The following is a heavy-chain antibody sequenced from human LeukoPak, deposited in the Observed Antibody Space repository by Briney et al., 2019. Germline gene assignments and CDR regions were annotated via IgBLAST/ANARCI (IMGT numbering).Heavy chain of an antibody. Sequence: SVKVSCKASGGTFSSYAISWVRQAPGQGLEWMGGIIPIFGTANYAQKFRGRVTITADESTSTAYMELSSLRSEDTAVYYCARGRAVAVNPYGMDVWGQGTTVTVSS. CDR3: ARGRAVAVNPYGMDV. D-gene: IGHD6-19*01. V-gene: IGHV1-69*13. J-gene: IGHJ6*02. CDR1: GGTFSSYA. CDR2: IIPIFGTA.